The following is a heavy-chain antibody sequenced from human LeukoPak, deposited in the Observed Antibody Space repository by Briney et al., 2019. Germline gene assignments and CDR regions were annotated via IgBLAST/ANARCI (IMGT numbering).Heavy chain of an antibody. CDR1: GFTFSSFG. D-gene: IGHD3-9*01. V-gene: IGHV3-30-3*01. J-gene: IGHJ4*02. Sequence: GGSLRLSCAASGFTFSSFGMHWARQAPGKGLEWVAVITYDGSKKYYADSVKGRFTISRDNSKNTLYLQMDSLRTEDTAVYYCARGLDYDILTFWGQGTLVTVSS. CDR3: ARGLDYDILTF. CDR2: ITYDGSKK.